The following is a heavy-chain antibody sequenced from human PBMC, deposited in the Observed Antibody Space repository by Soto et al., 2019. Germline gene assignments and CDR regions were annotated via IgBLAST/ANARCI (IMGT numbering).Heavy chain of an antibody. J-gene: IGHJ4*02. CDR3: AKFLRDPGPYYFDY. V-gene: IGHV3-23*01. CDR1: GFTFSSYA. D-gene: IGHD3-10*01. Sequence: GESLKISCAASGFTFSSYAMSWVRQAPGKGLEWVSAISGSGGSTYYADSVKGRFTISRDNSKNTLYLQMNSLRAEDTAVYYCAKFLRDPGPYYFDYWGQGTLVTVSS. CDR2: ISGSGGST.